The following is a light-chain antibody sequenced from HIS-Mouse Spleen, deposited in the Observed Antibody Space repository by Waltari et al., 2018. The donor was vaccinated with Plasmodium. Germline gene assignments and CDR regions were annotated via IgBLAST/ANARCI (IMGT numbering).Light chain of an antibody. CDR3: QQNYNTWT. CDR2: AAS. Sequence: DIQMTQSPSSLSASVGYRVTITCRASQSISSYLNWYQQKPGKAPKLLSYAASSLQSGVPSRFSGSGSGTDFTLTISSLQPEDFATYYCQQNYNTWTFGQGTKVEIK. CDR1: QSISSY. J-gene: IGKJ1*01. V-gene: IGKV1-39*01.